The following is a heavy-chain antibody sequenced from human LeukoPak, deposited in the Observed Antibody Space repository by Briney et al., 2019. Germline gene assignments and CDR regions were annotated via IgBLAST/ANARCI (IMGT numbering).Heavy chain of an antibody. CDR2: INPNGGST. Sequence: ASVKVSCKASGYAFTTYYIHWVRQAPGQGLEWMGIINPNGGSTNCAQKFQGRVTMTRDTSTSTVYMELRSLRSEDTAVYYCARLPWETSRPPEPDYWGQGTLVTVSS. CDR1: GYAFTTYY. J-gene: IGHJ4*02. V-gene: IGHV1-46*01. CDR3: ARLPWETSRPPEPDY. D-gene: IGHD1-14*01.